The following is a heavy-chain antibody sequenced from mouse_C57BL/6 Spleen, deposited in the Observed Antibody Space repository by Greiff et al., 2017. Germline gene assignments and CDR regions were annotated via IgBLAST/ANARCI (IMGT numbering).Heavy chain of an antibody. V-gene: IGHV1-55*01. D-gene: IGHD1-1*01. CDR2: IYPGSGST. Sequence: QVQLQQPGAELVKPGASVKMSCKASGYTFTSYWITWVKQRPGQGLEWIGDIYPGSGSTNYNEKFKSKATLTVDTSSSTAYMQRSSLTSEDSAVYYCATYGSSYDLAYWGQGTLVTVSA. CDR3: ATYGSSYDLAY. CDR1: GYTFTSYW. J-gene: IGHJ3*01.